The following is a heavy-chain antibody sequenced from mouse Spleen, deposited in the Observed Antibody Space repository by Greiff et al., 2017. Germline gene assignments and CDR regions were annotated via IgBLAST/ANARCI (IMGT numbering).Heavy chain of an antibody. CDR1: GYTFTDYE. V-gene: IGHV1-15*01. Sequence: VQLQQSGAELVRPGASVTLSCKSSGYTFTDYEMHWVKQTPVHGLEWIGAIDPETGGTAYNQKFKGKAILTADKSSSTAYMELRSLTSEDSPVYYCTKLTGTFMDYWGQGTSVTVSS. CDR3: TKLTGTFMDY. CDR2: IDPETGGT. J-gene: IGHJ4*01. D-gene: IGHD4-1*01.